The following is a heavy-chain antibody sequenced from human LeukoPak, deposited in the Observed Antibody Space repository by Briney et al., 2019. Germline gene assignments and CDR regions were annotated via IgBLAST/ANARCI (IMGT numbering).Heavy chain of an antibody. CDR2: ISWDGGST. V-gene: IGHV3-43D*03. J-gene: IGHJ6*03. CDR1: GFTFDDYA. D-gene: IGHD3-22*01. CDR3: AKDSDSSGYQTFYYMDV. Sequence: GGSLRLSCAASGFTFDDYAMHWVRQAPGKGLEWVSLISWDGGSTYYADSVKGRFTISRDNSKNSLYLQMNSLRAEDTALYYCAKDSDSSGYQTFYYMDVWGKGTTVTVSS.